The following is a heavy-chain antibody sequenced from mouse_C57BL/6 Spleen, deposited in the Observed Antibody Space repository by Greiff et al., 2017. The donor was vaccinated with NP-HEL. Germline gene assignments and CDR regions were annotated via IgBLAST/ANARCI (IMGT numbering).Heavy chain of an antibody. CDR1: GFTFSDYY. J-gene: IGHJ1*03. CDR2: INYDGSST. CDR3: ARDYGSRTRYFDV. Sequence: DVKLVESEGGLVQPGSSMKLSCTASGFTFSDYYMAWVRQVPEKGLEWVANINYDGSSTYYLDSLKSRFIISRDNAKNILYLQMSSLKSEDTATYYCARDYGSRTRYFDVWGTGTTVTVSS. D-gene: IGHD1-1*01. V-gene: IGHV5-16*01.